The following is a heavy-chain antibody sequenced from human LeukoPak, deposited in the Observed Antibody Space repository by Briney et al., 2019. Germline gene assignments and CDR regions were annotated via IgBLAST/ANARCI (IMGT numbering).Heavy chain of an antibody. CDR3: AKAEGYCSGTWCFRWFDW. CDR1: GFTFSSYW. D-gene: IGHD2-15*01. Sequence: GGSLRLSCAASGFTFSSYWMSWVRQAPGKGLEWVANIKQDGSEKYYVDSVKGRFTISRDNAKNSLYLQMNSLRAEDTAVYYCAKAEGYCSGTWCFRWFDWWGQGTLVTVSS. V-gene: IGHV3-7*01. CDR2: IKQDGSEK. J-gene: IGHJ4*02.